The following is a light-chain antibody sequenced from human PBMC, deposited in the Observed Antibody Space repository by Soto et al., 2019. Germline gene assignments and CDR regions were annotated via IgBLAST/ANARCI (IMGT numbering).Light chain of an antibody. CDR1: QSLLYSNGYNY. J-gene: IGKJ4*01. CDR2: LGS. CDR3: MQGRQTPLT. Sequence: DLVLTQSPLSLPVTPGEPASISCRSSQSLLYSNGYNYLDWYLQKPGQSPQLLIYLGSNRASGVPDRFSGSGSGTDFTLKISRVEAEDVGIYYCMQGRQTPLTFGGGTKVEFK. V-gene: IGKV2-28*01.